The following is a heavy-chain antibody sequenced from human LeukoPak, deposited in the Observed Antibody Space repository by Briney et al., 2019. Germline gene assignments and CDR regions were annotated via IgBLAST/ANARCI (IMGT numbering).Heavy chain of an antibody. J-gene: IGHJ3*02. V-gene: IGHV3-23*01. CDR1: GFSFSSYG. D-gene: IGHD1-14*01. Sequence: GGSLRLSCVVSGFSFSSYGMNWVRQAPGKGLEWLSIISGSGSSTFYADSVKGRFTISRDNSKNTLYLQLNSLRAEDTAVCFCAKFRKPMALLDAFDMWGQGTVVTVSS. CDR3: AKFRKPMALLDAFDM. CDR2: ISGSGSST.